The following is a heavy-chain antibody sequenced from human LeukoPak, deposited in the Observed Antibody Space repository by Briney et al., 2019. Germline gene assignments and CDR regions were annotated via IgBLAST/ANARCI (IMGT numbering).Heavy chain of an antibody. CDR1: GGSISSYY. Sequence: KSSETLSLTCTVSGGSISSYYWSWIRQPPGKGLEWIGYIYYSGSTNYNPSLKSRVTISVDTSKNQFSLRLSSVTAADTAVYYCARFAGRSIANWFDPWGQGTLVTVSS. CDR2: IYYSGST. J-gene: IGHJ5*02. V-gene: IGHV4-59*01. CDR3: ARFAGRSIANWFDP. D-gene: IGHD6-6*01.